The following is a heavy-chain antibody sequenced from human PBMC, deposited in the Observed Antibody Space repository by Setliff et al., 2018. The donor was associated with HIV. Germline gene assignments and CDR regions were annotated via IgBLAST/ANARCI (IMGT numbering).Heavy chain of an antibody. CDR2: ISAYSDNT. V-gene: IGHV1-18*01. CDR3: ARVAWYYSFWSGLGDAFDI. CDR1: GYTFTSYG. Sequence: ASVKVPCKASGYTFTSYGISWVRQAPGQGLEWMGWISAYSDNTNYAQKLQGRVTMTTDTSASTAYMELRSLRSDDTAVYYCARVAWYYSFWSGLGDAFDIWGQGTMVTVSS. D-gene: IGHD3-3*01. J-gene: IGHJ3*02.